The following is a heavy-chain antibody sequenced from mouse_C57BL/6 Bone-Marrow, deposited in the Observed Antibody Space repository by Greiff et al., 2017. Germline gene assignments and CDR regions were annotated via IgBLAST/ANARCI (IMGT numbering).Heavy chain of an antibody. J-gene: IGHJ4*01. CDR1: GYTFTSYW. CDR2: IDPSDSYT. Sequence: QVQLQQPGAELVMPGASVKLSCKASGYTFTSYWMHWVKQRPGQGLEWIGEIDPSDSYTNYNQKFKGKSTLTVDKSSSTAYMQLSSLTSEDSAVYYCARDGYYAMDYWGQGTSGTVAS. CDR3: ARDGYYAMDY. D-gene: IGHD2-3*01. V-gene: IGHV1-69*01.